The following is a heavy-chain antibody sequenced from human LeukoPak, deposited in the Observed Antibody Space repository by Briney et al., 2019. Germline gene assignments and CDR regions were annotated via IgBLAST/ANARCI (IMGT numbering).Heavy chain of an antibody. Sequence: ASVKVSCKASGYTFNTYGITWVRQAPGQGLEWMGGIIPIFGTANYAQKFQGRVTMTRDTSTSTVYMELSSLRSEDTAVYYCARDSSKSGDGYNYFDYWGQGTLVTVSS. CDR2: IIPIFGTA. V-gene: IGHV1-69*05. D-gene: IGHD5-24*01. J-gene: IGHJ4*02. CDR1: GYTFNTYG. CDR3: ARDSSKSGDGYNYFDY.